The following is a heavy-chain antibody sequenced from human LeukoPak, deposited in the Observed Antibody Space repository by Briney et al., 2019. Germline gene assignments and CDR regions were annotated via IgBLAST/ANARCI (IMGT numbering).Heavy chain of an antibody. CDR2: IYYSGST. CDR3: ATNNYGPSRFDY. V-gene: IGHV4-30-4*01. CDR1: GGSISSGDYY. Sequence: SETLSLTCTVYGGSISSGDYYWSWLRQPPGKGLEWIGYIYYSGSTYYNPSLKSRVIISIDTSKNQFSLKLSSMTAADTAVYYCATNNYGPSRFDYWGHGTLVTVSS. J-gene: IGHJ4*01. D-gene: IGHD5-18*01.